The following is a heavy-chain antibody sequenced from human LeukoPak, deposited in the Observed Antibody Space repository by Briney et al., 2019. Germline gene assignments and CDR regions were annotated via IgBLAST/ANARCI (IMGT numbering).Heavy chain of an antibody. J-gene: IGHJ4*02. CDR1: GDSISSYY. V-gene: IGHV4-59*01. CDR2: IYYTGST. CDR3: ARVGRYCGGDCYLDY. D-gene: IGHD2-21*02. Sequence: SETLSLTCTVSGDSISSYYWSWIRQPKGKGLEWIGYIYYTGSTSYNPSLKGRVTISLDTSKNQFSLKLSSVTAADTAVYYCARVGRYCGGDCYLDYWGQGTLVTVSS.